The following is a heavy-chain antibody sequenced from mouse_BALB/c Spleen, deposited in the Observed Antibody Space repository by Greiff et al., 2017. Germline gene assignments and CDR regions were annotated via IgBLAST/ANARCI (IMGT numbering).Heavy chain of an antibody. J-gene: IGHJ4*01. CDR1: GFNIKDTY. Sequence: EVQLVESGAELVKPGASVKLSCTASGFNIKDTYMHWVKQRPEQGLEWIGRIDPANGNTKYDPKFQGKATITADTSSNTAYLQLSSLTSEDTAVYYCGDDGRGYAMDYWGQGTSVTVSS. V-gene: IGHV14-3*02. CDR2: IDPANGNT. CDR3: GDDGRGYAMDY. D-gene: IGHD2-12*01.